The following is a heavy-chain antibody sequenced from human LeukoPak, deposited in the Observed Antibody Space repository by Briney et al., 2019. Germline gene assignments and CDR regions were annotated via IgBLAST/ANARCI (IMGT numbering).Heavy chain of an antibody. CDR2: IYYSGST. J-gene: IGHJ6*03. CDR1: GGSISSSSYY. D-gene: IGHD1-26*01. V-gene: IGHV4-39*07. Sequence: SETLSLTCTVSGGSISSSSYYWGWIRQPPGKGLEWIGSIYYSGSTYYNPSLKSRVTISVDTSKNQFSLKLSSVTAADTAVYYCAGDLRGGGYSGSYYYYYYYMDVWGKGTTVTISS. CDR3: AGDLRGGGYSGSYYYYYYYMDV.